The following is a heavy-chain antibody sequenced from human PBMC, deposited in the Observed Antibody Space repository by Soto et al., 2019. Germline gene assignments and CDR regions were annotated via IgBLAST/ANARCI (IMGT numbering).Heavy chain of an antibody. CDR2: ISSSGSTI. V-gene: IGHV3-11*01. D-gene: IGHD3-16*02. J-gene: IGHJ6*03. CDR3: ARDRFDLYDYIWGSYRPYYYYYMDV. CDR1: GFTFSDYY. Sequence: GGSLRLSCAASGFTFSDYYMSWIRQAPGKGLEWVSYISSSGSTIYYADSVKGRFTISRDNAKNSLYLQMNSLRAEDTAVYYCARDRFDLYDYIWGSYRPYYYYYMDVWGKGTTVTVSS.